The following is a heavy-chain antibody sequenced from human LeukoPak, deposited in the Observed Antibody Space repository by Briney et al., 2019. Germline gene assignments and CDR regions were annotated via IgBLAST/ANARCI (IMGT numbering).Heavy chain of an antibody. V-gene: IGHV6-1*01. D-gene: IGHD3-22*01. J-gene: IGHJ4*02. CDR3: ARDAGGTYYYDSSGYYFDY. CDR2: TYYRSKWYN. CDR1: GDSVSSNSAA. Sequence: SQTLSLTCAISGDSVSSNSAAWNWIRQSPSRGLEWLGRTYYRSKWYNDYAVSVKSRITINPDTSKNQFSLQPNSVTPEDTAVYYCARDAGGTYYYDSSGYYFDYWGQGTLVTVSS.